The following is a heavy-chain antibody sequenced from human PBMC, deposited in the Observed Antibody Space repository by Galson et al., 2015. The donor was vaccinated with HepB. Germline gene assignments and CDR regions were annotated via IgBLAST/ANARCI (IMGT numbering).Heavy chain of an antibody. CDR3: ARDRRVAGTLVGLFDP. Sequence: SVKVSCKASGGTFSSYAISWVRQAPGQGLEWMGGIIPIFGTANYAQKFQGRVTITADESTSTAYMELSSLRSEDTAVYYCARDRRVAGTLVGLFDPWGQGTLVTVSS. V-gene: IGHV1-69*13. CDR1: GGTFSSYA. J-gene: IGHJ5*02. D-gene: IGHD6-19*01. CDR2: IIPIFGTA.